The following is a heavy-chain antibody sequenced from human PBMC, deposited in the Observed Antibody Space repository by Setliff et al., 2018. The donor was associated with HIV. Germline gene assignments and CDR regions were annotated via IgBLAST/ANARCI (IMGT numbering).Heavy chain of an antibody. CDR1: GYTFTSKH. J-gene: IGHJ4*02. V-gene: IGHV1-8*01. D-gene: IGHD1-26*01. Sequence: GASVKVSCKASGYTFTSKHINWVRQATGQGLEWLGWMDPSSAATGYAQKFQGRVTLTRDTSINTAYMELSSLTSDDTAVYYCAGGVGAAGDYWGQGTLVTVSS. CDR3: AGGVGAAGDY. CDR2: MDPSSAAT.